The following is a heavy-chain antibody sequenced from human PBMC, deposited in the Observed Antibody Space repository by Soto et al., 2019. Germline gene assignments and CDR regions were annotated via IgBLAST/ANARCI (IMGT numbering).Heavy chain of an antibody. V-gene: IGHV4-61*01. D-gene: IGHD2-15*01. CDR1: GGSVSSESYY. J-gene: IGHJ5*02. CDR3: AREGTVVATPANWFDP. CDR2: VENSGST. Sequence: PSETLSLTCSVSGGSVSSESYYWSWIRQTPGKGLEWIGNVENSGSTKYNPSLKSRVTISVDTSKNQFSLKLSSVTGADTAVYYCAREGTVVATPANWFDPWGQGTLVTVSS.